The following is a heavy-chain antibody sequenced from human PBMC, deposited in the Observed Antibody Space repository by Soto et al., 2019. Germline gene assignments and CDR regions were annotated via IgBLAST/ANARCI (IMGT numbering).Heavy chain of an antibody. CDR1: GGSISSGDYY. Sequence: SETLSLTCTVSGGSISSGDYYWSWIRQPPGKGLEWIGYIYYSGSTYYNPSLKSRVTISVDTSKNQFSLKLSSVTAADTAVYYCARDRGYCSGGSCYTNWFDPWGQGTLVTVSS. V-gene: IGHV4-30-4*01. D-gene: IGHD2-15*01. CDR3: ARDRGYCSGGSCYTNWFDP. J-gene: IGHJ5*02. CDR2: IYYSGST.